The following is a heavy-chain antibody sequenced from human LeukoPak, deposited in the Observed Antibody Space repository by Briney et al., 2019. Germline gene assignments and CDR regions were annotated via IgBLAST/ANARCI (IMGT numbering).Heavy chain of an antibody. CDR2: ISSSSSYI. Sequence: GGSLRLSCAASGFTFSSYSMNWVRRAPGKGLEWVSSISSSSSYIYYADSVKGRFTISRDNAKNSLYLQMNSLRAEDTAVYYCARDPHDILTGYSDYWGQGTLVTVSS. V-gene: IGHV3-21*01. CDR3: ARDPHDILTGYSDY. CDR1: GFTFSSYS. D-gene: IGHD3-9*01. J-gene: IGHJ4*02.